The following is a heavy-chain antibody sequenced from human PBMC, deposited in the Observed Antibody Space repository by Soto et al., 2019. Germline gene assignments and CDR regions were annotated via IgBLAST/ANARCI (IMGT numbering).Heavy chain of an antibody. V-gene: IGHV1-2*04. CDR1: RYTFTGYY. Sequence: ASVKVSCKASRYTFTGYYRHWVRQAPGQGLEWMGWINPNSGGTNYAQKFQGWVTMTRDTSISTAYMELSRLRSDDTAVYYCGRDYYDSSGYSKRHYYYGMDVWGQGTTVTVSS. D-gene: IGHD3-22*01. CDR3: GRDYYDSSGYSKRHYYYGMDV. J-gene: IGHJ6*02. CDR2: INPNSGGT.